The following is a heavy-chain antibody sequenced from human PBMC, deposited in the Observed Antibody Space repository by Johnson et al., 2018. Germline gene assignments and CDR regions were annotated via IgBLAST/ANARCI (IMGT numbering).Heavy chain of an antibody. CDR3: AGVYLYDSSAFDAFDI. D-gene: IGHD3-22*01. CDR1: GGSFSGYY. CDR2: INHSGST. J-gene: IGHJ3*02. V-gene: IGHV4-34*01. Sequence: QVQLQQWGAALLKPSETLSLTCAVYGGSFSGYYWSWIRQPPGKGLEWIGEINHSGSTNYNPSLKSRVTISVDTSKNQFSLKLSSVTAAEPAVYYCAGVYLYDSSAFDAFDIWGQGTMVTVSS.